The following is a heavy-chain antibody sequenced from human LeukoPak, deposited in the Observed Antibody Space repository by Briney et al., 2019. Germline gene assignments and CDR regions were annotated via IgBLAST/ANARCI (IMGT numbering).Heavy chain of an antibody. CDR2: IYYSGST. J-gene: IGHJ4*02. D-gene: IGHD6-6*01. CDR3: ASREYSSPSGFDY. Sequence: PSETLSLTCTVSGGSISSYYWSWIRQPPGKGLEWIGYIYYSGSTNYNPSLKSRVTISVDTSKNQFSLKLSSVTAADTAVYYCASREYSSPSGFDYWGQGTLVTVSS. V-gene: IGHV4-59*01. CDR1: GGSISSYY.